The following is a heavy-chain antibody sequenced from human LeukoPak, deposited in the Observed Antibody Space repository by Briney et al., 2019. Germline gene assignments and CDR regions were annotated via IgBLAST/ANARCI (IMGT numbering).Heavy chain of an antibody. CDR1: GGSFSGYY. Sequence: SSETLSLTCAVYGGSFSGYYWSWIRQPPGKGLGWIGEINHSGSTNYNPSLKSRVTISVDTSKNQFSLKLSSVTAADTAVYYCARTTVNDYYYYYMDVWGKGTTVTVSS. CDR3: ARTTVNDYYYYYMDV. V-gene: IGHV4-34*01. CDR2: INHSGST. D-gene: IGHD4-11*01. J-gene: IGHJ6*03.